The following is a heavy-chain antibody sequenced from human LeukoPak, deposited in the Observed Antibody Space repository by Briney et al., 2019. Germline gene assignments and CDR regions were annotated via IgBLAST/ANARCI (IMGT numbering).Heavy chain of an antibody. CDR2: IYHSGST. V-gene: IGHV4-4*02. D-gene: IGHD2-8*01. Sequence: PGGSLRLSCAASGFTFRSYWMSWVRQPPGKGLEWIGEIYHSGSTNYNPSLKSRVTISVDKSKNQFSLKLSSVTAADTAVYYCARVRGYCTNGVCYIYYFDYWGQGTLVTVSS. CDR3: ARVRGYCTNGVCYIYYFDY. CDR1: GFTFRSYW. J-gene: IGHJ4*02.